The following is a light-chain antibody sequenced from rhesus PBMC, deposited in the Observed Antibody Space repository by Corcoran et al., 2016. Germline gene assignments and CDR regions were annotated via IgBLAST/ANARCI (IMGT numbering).Light chain of an antibody. Sequence: ETVVTQSPATLSLSPGERATLSCRASQSVGSYLAWYQQKPGQAPRLLIYGASSRATGILDRFSGRGSGTDVTLTISSLEPEDVGVYYCQQSSNLYSFGQGTKVEIK. J-gene: IGKJ2*01. V-gene: IGKV3-24*04. CDR3: QQSSNLYS. CDR2: GAS. CDR1: QSVGSY.